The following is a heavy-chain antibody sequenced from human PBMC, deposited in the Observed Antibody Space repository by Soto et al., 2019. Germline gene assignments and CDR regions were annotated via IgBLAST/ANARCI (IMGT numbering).Heavy chain of an antibody. Sequence: SQSLSLTCAISGDSVSSNTAAWNWIRLSPSRGLEWLGRTYYRSKWYNNYAESVRSRITFNPDTSKNQFSLQLNSVTPEDTGVYYCVTVLPHANSWFDYWGQGTPVTVSS. J-gene: IGHJ4*02. CDR2: TYYRSKWYN. CDR1: GDSVSSNTAA. V-gene: IGHV6-1*01. D-gene: IGHD2-2*01. CDR3: VTVLPHANSWFDY.